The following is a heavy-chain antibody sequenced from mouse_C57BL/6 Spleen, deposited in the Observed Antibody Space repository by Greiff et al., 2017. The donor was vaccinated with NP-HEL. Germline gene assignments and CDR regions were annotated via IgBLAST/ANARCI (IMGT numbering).Heavy chain of an antibody. CDR2: INPSTGGT. CDR1: GYSFTGYY. D-gene: IGHD2-1*01. V-gene: IGHV1-42*01. J-gene: IGHJ3*01. Sequence: EVKLMESGPELVKPGASVKISCKASGYSFTGYYMNWVKQSPEKSLEWIGEINPSTGGTTYNQKFKAKATLTVDKSSSTAYMQLKSLTSEDSAVYYCARSDYGNYGFAYWGQGTLVTVSA. CDR3: ARSDYGNYGFAY.